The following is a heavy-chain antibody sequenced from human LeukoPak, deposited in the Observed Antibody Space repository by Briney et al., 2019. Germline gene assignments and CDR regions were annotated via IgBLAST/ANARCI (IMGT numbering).Heavy chain of an antibody. Sequence: PGGSLRLSCAASGFTFSSYSMNWVRQAPGKGLEWVSSISISSSYIYYADSVKGRFTISRDNAKNSLYLQMNSLRAEDTAVYYCARDGGYDYAWGSPRGAFDIWGQGTMVTVSS. CDR3: ARDGGYDYAWGSPRGAFDI. D-gene: IGHD3-16*01. CDR1: GFTFSSYS. J-gene: IGHJ3*02. V-gene: IGHV3-21*01. CDR2: ISISSSYI.